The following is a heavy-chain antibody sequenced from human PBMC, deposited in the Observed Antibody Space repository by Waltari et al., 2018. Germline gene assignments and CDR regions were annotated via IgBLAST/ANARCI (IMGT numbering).Heavy chain of an antibody. J-gene: IGHJ4*02. Sequence: QVQLVESGGGVVQPGRSLRLSCAACGFTFSRYVMHWRRQAPGKGLEWVALVWPDGGKKYYEDSVKGRFTISRDNSNNMLSLQMSSLRAEDTAVYYCARVAVPGTFFFDYWGQGTLVTVSS. V-gene: IGHV3-33*01. CDR2: VWPDGGKK. D-gene: IGHD6-19*01. CDR3: ARVAVPGTFFFDY. CDR1: GFTFSRYV.